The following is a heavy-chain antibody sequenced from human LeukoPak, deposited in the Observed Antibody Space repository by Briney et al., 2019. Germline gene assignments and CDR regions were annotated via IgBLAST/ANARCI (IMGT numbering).Heavy chain of an antibody. J-gene: IGHJ4*02. D-gene: IGHD3-10*01. CDR1: GFSISNDW. CDR3: TLIQGWGSGSYYRDF. CDR2: VKSRGAGETT. Sequence: GGSLRLSCAASGFSISNDWMSWVREAPGKGLEWVARVKSRGAGETTDYAAPVKGRFTISRDDSKNTLYLQMNSLKTEDTAVYYCTLIQGWGSGSYYRDFWGQGTLVTVSS. V-gene: IGHV3-15*01.